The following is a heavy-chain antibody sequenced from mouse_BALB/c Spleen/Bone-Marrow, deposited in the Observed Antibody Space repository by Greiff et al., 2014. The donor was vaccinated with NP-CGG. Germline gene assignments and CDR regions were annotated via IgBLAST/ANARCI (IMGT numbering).Heavy chain of an antibody. D-gene: IGHD1-1*02. V-gene: IGHV5-4*02. CDR3: ARSGERYGAMDY. Sequence: EVQLVESGGGLVKPGGSLKLSCAASGFTFSDFYMFWFRQTPEKRLEWVATISNGGTYTYHPDSVKGRFTISRDNAKNNLYLQMSSLKSEDTAMYYCARSGERYGAMDYWGQGTSVTVTS. CDR2: ISNGGTYT. CDR1: GFTFSDFY. J-gene: IGHJ4*01.